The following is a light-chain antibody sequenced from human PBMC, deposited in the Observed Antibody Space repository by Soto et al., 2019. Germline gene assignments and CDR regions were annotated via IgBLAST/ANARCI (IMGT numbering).Light chain of an antibody. J-gene: IGLJ1*01. Sequence: QSALTQPASVSGYPGQSVTISCTGTSSDVGGYNYVSWYQQHPGKAPKLMIYEVSNRPSGVSNRFSGSKSGNTASLTISGLHAEDEADYYCSSYTSSSTYVFGTGTKVTVL. V-gene: IGLV2-14*01. CDR3: SSYTSSSTYV. CDR2: EVS. CDR1: SSDVGGYNY.